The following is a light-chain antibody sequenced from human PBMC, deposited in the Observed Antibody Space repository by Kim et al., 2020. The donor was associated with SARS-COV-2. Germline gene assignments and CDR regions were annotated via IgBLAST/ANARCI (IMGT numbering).Light chain of an antibody. J-gene: IGKJ2*03. Sequence: DIVMTQFPDSLAVSLGERATFNCKSSQTVLYNSNNKNYLAWYQQKPGQAPKLLIYWASIRESGVSDRFSGSGSETDFTLTISSLQAEDVAVYYCQQYYSTPPSFGQGTKLEI. V-gene: IGKV4-1*01. CDR1: QTVLYNSNNKNY. CDR3: QQYYSTPPS. CDR2: WAS.